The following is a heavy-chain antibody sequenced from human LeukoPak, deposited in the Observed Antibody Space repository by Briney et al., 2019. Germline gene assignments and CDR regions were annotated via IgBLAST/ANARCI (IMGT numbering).Heavy chain of an antibody. V-gene: IGHV3-23*01. D-gene: IGHD1-26*01. CDR1: GFTFRSFA. CDR2: ISGSGDDT. Sequence: GGSLRLSCAASGFTFRSFAMNWVRQAPGKGLEWVSTISGSGDDTYYAASVKGRFTVSRDNSNNTLYLQINSLRVEDTAVYYCARISGSYWVFDYWGQGNLVTVSS. J-gene: IGHJ4*02. CDR3: ARISGSYWVFDY.